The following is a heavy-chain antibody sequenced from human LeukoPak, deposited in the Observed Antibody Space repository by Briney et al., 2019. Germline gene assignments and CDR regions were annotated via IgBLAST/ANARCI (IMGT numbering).Heavy chain of an antibody. Sequence: GGSPRLSCAASGFTFNSFAFTWVRQAPGRGLEWVSAINVRGDGTYYAESVRGRFTISRDNSKNTLYLQMNSLRAEDTALYYCAKDYRYGSAWGPGTLVVVSS. CDR1: GFTFNSFA. CDR3: AKDYRYGSA. J-gene: IGHJ5*02. CDR2: INVRGDGT. D-gene: IGHD6-19*01. V-gene: IGHV3-23*01.